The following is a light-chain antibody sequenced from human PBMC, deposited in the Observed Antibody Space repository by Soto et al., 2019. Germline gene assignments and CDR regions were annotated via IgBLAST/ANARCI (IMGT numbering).Light chain of an antibody. CDR2: AVT. CDR1: SGDVGGYNY. Sequence: QSALTQPASVSGSPGQSVTISCAGTSGDVGGYNYVSWYQQHPGKAPKLMIHAVTNRPSGVSNRFSGSKSGNTASLTISSLQAVDEADYYCCSYTGASTYVFGTGTKVTVL. CDR3: CSYTGASTYV. V-gene: IGLV2-14*01. J-gene: IGLJ1*01.